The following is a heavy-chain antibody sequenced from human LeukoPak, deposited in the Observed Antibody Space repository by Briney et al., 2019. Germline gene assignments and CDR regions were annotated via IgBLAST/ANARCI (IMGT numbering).Heavy chain of an antibody. Sequence: GRSLRLSCAASGFTFSSYGMHWVRQAPGKGLEWVAVIWYDGSNKYYADSVKGRFTISRDNSKNTLYLQMNSLRAEDTAVYYCARDSPAKRTKYSRGNYFDYWGQETLVTVSS. D-gene: IGHD6-6*01. CDR2: IWYDGSNK. CDR3: ARDSPAKRTKYSRGNYFDY. J-gene: IGHJ4*02. V-gene: IGHV3-33*08. CDR1: GFTFSSYG.